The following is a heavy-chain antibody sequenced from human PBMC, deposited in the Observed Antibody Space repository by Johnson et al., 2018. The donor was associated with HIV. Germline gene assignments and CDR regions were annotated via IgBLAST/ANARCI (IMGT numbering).Heavy chain of an antibody. D-gene: IGHD3-10*01. CDR3: ASEVRGVLDI. V-gene: IGHV3-30*04. CDR1: GFTFSRHA. Sequence: LVESGGGVVQPGRSLRLSCAASGFTFSRHAVHWVRRAPVRGLEWVAVISYDGSNKYYADSVKGRFTISRDNSKNTLSLQMDSLRPEDTAVYYCASEVRGVLDIWGQGTMVTVSS. J-gene: IGHJ3*02. CDR2: ISYDGSNK.